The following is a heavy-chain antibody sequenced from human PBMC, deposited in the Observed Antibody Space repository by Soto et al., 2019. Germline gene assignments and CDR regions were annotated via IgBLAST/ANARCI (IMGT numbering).Heavy chain of an antibody. Sequence: QVQLVQSGAEVKKPGSSVKVSCKASGGTFSSYAISWVRQAPGQGLEWVGGIIPIFGTANYAQKFQGRVTITADESTSTAYMELSSLRSEDTAVYYCARSKKSYDFWSGYYEAFVWGQGTTVTVSS. CDR1: GGTFSSYA. V-gene: IGHV1-69*01. D-gene: IGHD3-3*01. J-gene: IGHJ6*02. CDR2: IIPIFGTA. CDR3: ARSKKSYDFWSGYYEAFV.